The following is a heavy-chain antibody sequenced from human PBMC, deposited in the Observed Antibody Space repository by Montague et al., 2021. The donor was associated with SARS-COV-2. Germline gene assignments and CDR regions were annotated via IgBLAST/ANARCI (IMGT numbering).Heavy chain of an antibody. V-gene: IGHV4-59*01. CDR2: IYYSGST. CDR3: ASPGGYCTGGSCYYVY. Sequence: SETRSLTCSVSGGSISTYYWSWIRQPPGKGLEWIGYIYYSGSTNYNPSLKSRVTISIATSKNQFTLELSSVTAADMAVYYCASPGGYCTGGSCYYVYWGQGTLVTVSS. D-gene: IGHD2-15*01. CDR1: GGSISTYY. J-gene: IGHJ4*02.